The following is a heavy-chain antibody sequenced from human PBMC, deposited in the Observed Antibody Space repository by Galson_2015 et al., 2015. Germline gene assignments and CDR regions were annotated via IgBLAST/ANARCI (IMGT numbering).Heavy chain of an antibody. J-gene: IGHJ3*02. CDR3: AKDQATWRPGRAFDI. V-gene: IGHV3-23*01. D-gene: IGHD5-12*01. Sequence: SLRLSCAASGFTFSSYAMSWVRQAPGKGLEWVSAIRSSGGSTYYAESVKGRFTISRDNSRKTLYLQMNSLRAEDTAVYYCAKDQATWRPGRAFDIWGQGAMVSVSS. CDR1: GFTFSSYA. CDR2: IRSSGGST.